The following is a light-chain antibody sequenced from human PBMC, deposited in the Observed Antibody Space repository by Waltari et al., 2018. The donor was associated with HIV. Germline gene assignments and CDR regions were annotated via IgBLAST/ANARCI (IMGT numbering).Light chain of an antibody. J-gene: IGLJ1*01. V-gene: IGLV2-14*03. Sequence: QSALTQPASVSASPGQSITISCTGTSSDVGGYNYVSWYRQHPGEAPKVIIYEVNRRPSGCSNRFTASKSGNTASLAISGLQPEDEADYFCSSYTSSSTHVFGPGTKVTVL. CDR1: SSDVGGYNY. CDR2: EVN. CDR3: SSYTSSSTHV.